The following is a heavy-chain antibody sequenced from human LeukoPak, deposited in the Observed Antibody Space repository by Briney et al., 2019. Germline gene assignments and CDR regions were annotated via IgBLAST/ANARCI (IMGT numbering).Heavy chain of an antibody. V-gene: IGHV4-59*12. CDR2: IYYSGST. J-gene: IGHJ5*02. CDR1: GGSISSYY. Sequence: SETLSLTCTVSGGSISSYYWSWLRQPPGKGLEWIGYIYYSGSTNYNPSLKSRVTISVDTSKNQFSLKLSSVTAADTAVYYCAKGSYSNGFDPWGQGTLVTVSS. CDR3: AKGSYSNGFDP. D-gene: IGHD4-11*01.